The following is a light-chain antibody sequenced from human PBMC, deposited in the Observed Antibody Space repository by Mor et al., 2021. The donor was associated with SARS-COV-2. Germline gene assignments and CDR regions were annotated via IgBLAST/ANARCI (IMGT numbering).Light chain of an antibody. V-gene: IGLV3-25*03. CDR1: ALPDQY. Sequence: GITCSGDALPDQYAYWYQQKPGQAPVVVIYKDSERPSGIPERFSGSSSGTTVTLTISGVQAEDEADYFCQSADNSGTFVFGPG. J-gene: IGLJ1*01. CDR2: KDS. CDR3: QSADNSGTFV.